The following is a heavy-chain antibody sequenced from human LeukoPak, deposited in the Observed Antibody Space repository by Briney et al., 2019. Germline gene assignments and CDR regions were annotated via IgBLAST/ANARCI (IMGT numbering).Heavy chain of an antibody. J-gene: IGHJ4*02. CDR2: ISGSDGTT. Sequence: GRSLRLSCAASGFTFSNYAVTWVRQTPGKGLEWVSTISGSDGTTYYADSVKGRFTISRDDSKNTLYLHMNSLRAEDTAVYYCAKEGGSSIWSGSHFDYWGQGTLVTVSS. V-gene: IGHV3-23*01. CDR3: AKEGGSSIWSGSHFDY. D-gene: IGHD3-3*01. CDR1: GFTFSNYA.